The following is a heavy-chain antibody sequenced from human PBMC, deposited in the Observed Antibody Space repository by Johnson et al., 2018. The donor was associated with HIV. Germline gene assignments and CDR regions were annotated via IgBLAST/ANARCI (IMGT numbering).Heavy chain of an antibody. CDR2: IWFDERDK. Sequence: QVQLVESGGGVVQPGGSLRLSCAASGFTFSSYAMHWVRQAPGQGLEWVAVIWFDERDKYYTDSVKGRFTISRDNSRDTVHLQMNSLRSEDTAVYYCASRGREIVAAGILGAFDIWGQGTMVTVSS. CDR1: GFTFSSYA. V-gene: IGHV3-33*01. J-gene: IGHJ3*02. D-gene: IGHD6-13*01. CDR3: ASRGREIVAAGILGAFDI.